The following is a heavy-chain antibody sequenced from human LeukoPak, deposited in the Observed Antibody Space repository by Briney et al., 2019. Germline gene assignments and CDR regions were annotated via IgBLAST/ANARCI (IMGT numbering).Heavy chain of an antibody. V-gene: IGHV3-23*01. CDR2: ISGSGGST. D-gene: IGHD4-17*01. CDR3: ATNTVTRKPGYYYYYMDV. Sequence: GGSLRLSCAASGFTFSSYGMSWVRQAPGKGLEWVSAISGSGGSTYYADSVKGRFTISRDNSKNTLYLQMNSLRAEDTAIYYCATNTVTRKPGYYYYYMDVWGKGTTVTISS. J-gene: IGHJ6*03. CDR1: GFTFSSYG.